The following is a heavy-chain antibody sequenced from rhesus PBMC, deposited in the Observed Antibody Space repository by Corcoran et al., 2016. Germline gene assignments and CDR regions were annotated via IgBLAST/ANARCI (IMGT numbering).Heavy chain of an antibody. V-gene: IGHV4-122*02. J-gene: IGHJ4*01. Sequence: QVQLQESGPGLVKPSATLSLTCAVSGGSIMSSYVYLSRGRPAPGKGLEWVGYISYSRSTSYNPSLKSRVTISRDTSKNQFSLKLSSVTAADTAVYYCARSGSSYTWGQGVLVTVSS. CDR3: ARSGSSYT. D-gene: IGHD3-16*01. CDR1: GGSIMSSYVY. CDR2: ISYSRST.